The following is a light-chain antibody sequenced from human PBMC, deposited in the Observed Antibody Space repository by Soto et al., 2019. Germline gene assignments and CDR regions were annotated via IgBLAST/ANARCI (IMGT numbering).Light chain of an antibody. J-gene: IGLJ1*01. V-gene: IGLV1-40*01. CDR3: QSYDSSLWV. CDR1: SSNIGAGYD. Sequence: QSVLTQPPSVSGAPGQRVTISCTGSSSNIGAGYDVHWYQQLPGTAPKLLIYGNSNRPSGVPDRFSGSKSGTSASLAITGLQAEAEADYYCQSYDSSLWVFGTGTKVTVL. CDR2: GNS.